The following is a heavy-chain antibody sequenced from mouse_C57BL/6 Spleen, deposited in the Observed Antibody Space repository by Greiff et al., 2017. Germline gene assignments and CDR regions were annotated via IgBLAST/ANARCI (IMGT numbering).Heavy chain of an antibody. D-gene: IGHD4-1*02. V-gene: IGHV1-80*01. CDR3: ARSDQLGGFDY. CDR2: IYPGDGDT. CDR1: GYAFRSYW. J-gene: IGHJ2*01. Sequence: VQLKQSGAELVKPGASVKISCKASGYAFRSYWMNWVKQRPGKGLEWIGQIYPGDGDTNYNGKFKGKATLTADKSSSTAYMQLSSLTSEDSAVYFCARSDQLGGFDYWGQGTTLTVSS.